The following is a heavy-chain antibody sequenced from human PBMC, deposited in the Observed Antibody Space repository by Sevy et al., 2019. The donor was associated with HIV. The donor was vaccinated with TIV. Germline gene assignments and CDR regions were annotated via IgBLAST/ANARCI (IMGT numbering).Heavy chain of an antibody. D-gene: IGHD3-3*01. J-gene: IGHJ4*02. Sequence: GGSLRLSCAASGFPFSNFAMSWVRQAPGKGLEWVSTLIGGGSRTYYADSVTGRFIISRDNSKNTVYLQMNSLRAEDTAVYYCAKWGDHDFWSSYSYFDYWGQGALVTVSS. CDR2: LIGGGSRT. CDR1: GFPFSNFA. V-gene: IGHV3-23*01. CDR3: AKWGDHDFWSSYSYFDY.